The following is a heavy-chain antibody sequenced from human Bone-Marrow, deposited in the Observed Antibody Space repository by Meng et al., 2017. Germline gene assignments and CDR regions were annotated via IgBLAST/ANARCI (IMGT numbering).Heavy chain of an antibody. CDR3: ARDRIQLWLTRQVRAYYYYGMDV. Sequence: GSSLKISCAASGFTFSSYSMNWVRQAPGKVLEWVSSISSSSSYIYYADSVKGRFTISRDNAKNSLYLQMNSLRAEDTAVYYCARDRIQLWLTRQVRAYYYYGMDVWGQGTTVTVSS. CDR2: ISSSSSYI. V-gene: IGHV3-21*01. CDR1: GFTFSSYS. D-gene: IGHD5-18*01. J-gene: IGHJ6*02.